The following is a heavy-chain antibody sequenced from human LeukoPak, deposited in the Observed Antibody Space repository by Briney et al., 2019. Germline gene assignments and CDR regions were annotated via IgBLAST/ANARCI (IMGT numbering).Heavy chain of an antibody. CDR2: VNNDGSAT. CDR3: ARGGPYHAFDI. J-gene: IGHJ3*02. CDR1: GFTFSSYW. Sequence: PGGSLRLSCAASGFTFSSYWIYWVRQVPGKGLVYVSRVNNDGSATTYADSVQGRFTISRENAKNTVYLQMDSLRVEDTAIYYCARGGPYHAFDIWGQGTMVTVSS. D-gene: IGHD2-2*01. V-gene: IGHV3-74*01.